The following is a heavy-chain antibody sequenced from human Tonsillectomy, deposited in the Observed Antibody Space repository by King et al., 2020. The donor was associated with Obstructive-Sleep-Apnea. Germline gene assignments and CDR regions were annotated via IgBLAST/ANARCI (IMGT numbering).Heavy chain of an antibody. CDR1: GDSVSSYQ. D-gene: IGHD4-17*01. Sequence: QLQESGPGLLKPSETLSLICSVSGDSVSSYQWTWIRQPPGKGLEWVASSHYSGGPYYNPSLASRVGISVDASRNQFSLTFDSVTASDTAVYFCVRRRTVTRRGDPFDIWGQGTMVTVSS. CDR3: VRRRTVTRRGDPFDI. J-gene: IGHJ3*02. V-gene: IGHV4-59*08. CDR2: SHYSGGP.